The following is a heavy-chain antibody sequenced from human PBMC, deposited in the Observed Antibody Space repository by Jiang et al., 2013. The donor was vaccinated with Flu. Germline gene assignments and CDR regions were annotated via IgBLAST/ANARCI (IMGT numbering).Heavy chain of an antibody. CDR2: IIPVFGTA. CDR3: ARAENFKWELLGWVCFDY. D-gene: IGHD1-26*01. CDR1: GGTFSSYS. Sequence: EVKKPGSSVMVSCKASGGTFSSYSISWVRQAPGQGLEWMGGIIPVFGTATYAQKFQGRVTITADEPTNTAYLELSSLRSEDTAVYYCARAENFKWELLGWVCFDYWGQG. J-gene: IGHJ4*02. V-gene: IGHV1-69*01.